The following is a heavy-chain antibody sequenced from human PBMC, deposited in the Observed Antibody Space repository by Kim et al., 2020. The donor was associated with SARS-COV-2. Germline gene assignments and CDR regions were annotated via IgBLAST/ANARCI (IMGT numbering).Heavy chain of an antibody. D-gene: IGHD6-13*01. J-gene: IGHJ4*02. CDR3: ARGLSPIAAAGTAFFDY. CDR2: ISYDGSNK. CDR1: GFTFSSYA. Sequence: GGSLRLSCAASGFTFSSYAMHWVRQAPGKGLEWVAVISYDGSNKYYADSVKGRFTISRDNSKNTLYLQMNSLRAEDTAVYYCARGLSPIAAAGTAFFDYWGQGTLVTVSS. V-gene: IGHV3-30-3*01.